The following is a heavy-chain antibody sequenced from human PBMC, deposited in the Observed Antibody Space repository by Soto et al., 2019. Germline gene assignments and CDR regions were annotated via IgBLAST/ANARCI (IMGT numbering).Heavy chain of an antibody. V-gene: IGHV3-30-3*01. CDR2: ISYEGSSQ. D-gene: IGHD6-13*01. CDR3: ARELPATGTDLYYPGWDV. Sequence: QLQLVESGGGVVQXGRSLRLSCTASGFTFSLYAIHWVRQAPGKGLEWVAFISYEGSSQYYADSLKGRFTISRDNPRNTVYLQMNSLRPADTSVYYCARELPATGTDLYYPGWDVWGQGTTVTVSS. CDR1: GFTFSLYA. J-gene: IGHJ6*02.